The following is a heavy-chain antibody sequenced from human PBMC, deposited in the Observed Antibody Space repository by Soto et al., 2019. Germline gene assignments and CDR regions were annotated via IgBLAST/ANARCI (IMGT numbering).Heavy chain of an antibody. J-gene: IGHJ4*01. Sequence: ASVKVSCKTSGYNFTKFDINCVRQAPVRGLVWMGWMNPSSGETGSAQNFQGRVTMTRDISTRTFFMQLTSLRSEDTAIYYCARLAEYCNGIKCYSNFDFWGRGTQVTVSS. D-gene: IGHD2-15*01. CDR2: MNPSSGET. CDR1: GYNFTKFD. CDR3: ARLAEYCNGIKCYSNFDF. V-gene: IGHV1-8*01.